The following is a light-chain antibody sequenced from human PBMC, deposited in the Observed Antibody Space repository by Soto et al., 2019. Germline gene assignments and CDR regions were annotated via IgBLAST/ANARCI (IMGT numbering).Light chain of an antibody. J-gene: IGKJ4*01. Sequence: DIQMTQSPSSLSASVGDRVTITCRASQSISSYLNWYQQKPGKAPKVLISGASSLQSGVPLRFSGRGSGTEFTLTISRLQSEDFASYYCQQSHSTPLTFGGGTKVEIK. V-gene: IGKV1-39*01. CDR3: QQSHSTPLT. CDR1: QSISSY. CDR2: GAS.